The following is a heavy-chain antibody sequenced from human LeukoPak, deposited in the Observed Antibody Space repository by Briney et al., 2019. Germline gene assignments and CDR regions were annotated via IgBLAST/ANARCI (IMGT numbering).Heavy chain of an antibody. CDR2: ITGPGVST. Sequence: PGGSLRLSCAASGFDFSSNAMTWVRQAPGKGLEWVAGITGPGVSTYYADSVKGRFTISRENAKNSLYLQMNSLRAGDTAVYYCARAAYSSTWYSRYFDLWGRGTLVTVSS. V-gene: IGHV3-23*01. J-gene: IGHJ2*01. D-gene: IGHD6-13*01. CDR1: GFDFSSNA. CDR3: ARAAYSSTWYSRYFDL.